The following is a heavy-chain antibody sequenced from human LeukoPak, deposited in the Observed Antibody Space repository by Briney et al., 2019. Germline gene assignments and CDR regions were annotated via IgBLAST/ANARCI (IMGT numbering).Heavy chain of an antibody. V-gene: IGHV4-34*01. CDR1: GGSFSGYY. CDR2: INHSGST. J-gene: IGHJ5*02. CDR3: ARGTPPYSSSWYRSPFDP. D-gene: IGHD6-13*01. Sequence: SETLSLTCAVYGGSFSGYYWSWIRQPPGKGLEWIGEINHSGSTNYNPSLKSRVTISVDTSKNQFSLKLSSVTAADTAVYYCARGTPPYSSSWYRSPFDPWGQGTLVTVSS.